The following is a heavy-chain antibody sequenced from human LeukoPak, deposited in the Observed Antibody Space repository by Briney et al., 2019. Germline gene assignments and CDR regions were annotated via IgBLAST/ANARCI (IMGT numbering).Heavy chain of an antibody. V-gene: IGHV4-34*01. CDR3: ARVPTPNYYDSSGYYSYFQH. J-gene: IGHJ1*01. CDR1: GGSFSGYY. Sequence: PSETLSLTCAVYGGSFSGYYWSWIRQPPGKGLEWIGEINHSGSTNYNPSLKSRVTISVDTSKNQFSLKLSSVTAADTAVYYCARVPTPNYYDSSGYYSYFQHWGQGTLVTVSS. D-gene: IGHD3-22*01. CDR2: INHSGST.